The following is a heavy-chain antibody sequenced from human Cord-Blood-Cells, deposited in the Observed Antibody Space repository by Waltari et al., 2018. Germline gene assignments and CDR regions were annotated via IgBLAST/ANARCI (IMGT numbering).Heavy chain of an antibody. CDR2: INPNSGGT. Sequence: QVQLVQSGAEVKKPGASVKVSCKASGYTFTGYYMHWVRQAPGQGLEWEEWINPNSGGTNYAQKFKGWDTMTRDTSISTAYMELSRLRSDDTAMYYCARNRPNSDWYFDLWGRGTLVTVSS. CDR1: GYTFTGYY. CDR3: ARNRPNSDWYFDL. D-gene: IGHD7-27*01. V-gene: IGHV1-2*04. J-gene: IGHJ2*01.